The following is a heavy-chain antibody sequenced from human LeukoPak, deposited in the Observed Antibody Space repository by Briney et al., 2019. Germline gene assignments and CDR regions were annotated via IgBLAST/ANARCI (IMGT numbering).Heavy chain of an antibody. CDR2: VYHSGST. Sequence: PSGTLSLTCAVSGGSISSSYWWSWIRQPPGKGLEWIGEVYHSGSTNYSPSLKSRVTLSVDKSKNQFSLRLSSVTAADTAVYYCAGAYCGGDCYSGRTFDIWGQGTMVTVSS. D-gene: IGHD2-21*02. J-gene: IGHJ3*02. CDR3: AGAYCGGDCYSGRTFDI. V-gene: IGHV4-4*02. CDR1: GGSISSSYW.